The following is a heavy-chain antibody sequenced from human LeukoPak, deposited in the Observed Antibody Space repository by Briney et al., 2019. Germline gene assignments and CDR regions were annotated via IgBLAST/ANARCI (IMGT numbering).Heavy chain of an antibody. CDR2: IIPIFGTA. Sequence: ASVKVSCKASGGIFSSYAISWVRQAPGQGLEWMGGIIPIFGTANYAQKFQGRVTITRDTSTSTVYMELSSLRSEDTAVYYCAREERWLQFDYFDYWGQGTLVTVSS. CDR3: AREERWLQFDYFDY. V-gene: IGHV1-69*05. J-gene: IGHJ4*02. D-gene: IGHD5-24*01. CDR1: GGIFSSYA.